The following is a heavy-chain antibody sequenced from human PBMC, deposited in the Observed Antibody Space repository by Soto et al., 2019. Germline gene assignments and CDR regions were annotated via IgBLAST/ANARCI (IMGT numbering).Heavy chain of an antibody. D-gene: IGHD2-15*01. CDR2: LNPKTGGT. Sequence: QFQLVQSGAEVKKPGASVKVSCKASGYTFTGWYVHWVRQAPGQGLEWMGGLNPKTGGTYYAQRFQGRVSMTSDTSTSTAYMELNRLTSYDTAVYYCASGRAVGYWGQGTLVTVSS. V-gene: IGHV1-2*02. CDR3: ASGRAVGY. J-gene: IGHJ4*02. CDR1: GYTFTGWY.